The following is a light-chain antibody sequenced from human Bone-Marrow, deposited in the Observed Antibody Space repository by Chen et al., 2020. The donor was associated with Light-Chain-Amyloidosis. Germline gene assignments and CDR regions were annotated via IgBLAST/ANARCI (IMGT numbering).Light chain of an antibody. J-gene: IGLJ1*01. Sequence: QSALTQPASVSGSPGQSITISCTGTSSDVGGDNHVSWYQQHPDKAPILMIYEFTNRPSWVPDRFSGSKSDNTASLTISGLQTEDEADYFCSSYTITNTLVFGSGTRVTVL. V-gene: IGLV2-14*01. CDR1: SSDVGGDNH. CDR3: SSYTITNTLV. CDR2: EFT.